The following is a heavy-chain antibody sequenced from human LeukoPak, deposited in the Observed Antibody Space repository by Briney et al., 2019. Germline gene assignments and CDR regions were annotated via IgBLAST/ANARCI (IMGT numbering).Heavy chain of an antibody. CDR1: GFTFSNYW. Sequence: GGSLRLSCAASGFTFSNYWMSWVRQAPGKGLEWVSAISGSGGSTYYADSVKGRFTISRDNSKNTLYLQMNSLRAEDTAVYYCAKDLESVYYYDSSGYYSRPGYFDYWGQGTLVTVSS. D-gene: IGHD3-22*01. CDR2: ISGSGGST. CDR3: AKDLESVYYYDSSGYYSRPGYFDY. V-gene: IGHV3-23*01. J-gene: IGHJ4*02.